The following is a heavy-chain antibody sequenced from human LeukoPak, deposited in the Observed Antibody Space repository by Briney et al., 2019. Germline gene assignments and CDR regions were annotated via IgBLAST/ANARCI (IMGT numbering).Heavy chain of an antibody. D-gene: IGHD3-10*01. CDR1: GFTLDDYA. J-gene: IGHJ4*02. Sequence: GGSLRLSCAASGFTLDDYAMHWVRQAPGKGLEWVSGISWNSGSIGYADSVKGRFTISRDNAKNSLYLQMNSLRAEDTALYYCAKDIVWFGELLSSAFDYWGQGTLVTVSS. CDR3: AKDIVWFGELLSSAFDY. CDR2: ISWNSGSI. V-gene: IGHV3-9*01.